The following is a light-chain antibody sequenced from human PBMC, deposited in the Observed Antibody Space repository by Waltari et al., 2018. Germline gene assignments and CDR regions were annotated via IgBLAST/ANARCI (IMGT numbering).Light chain of an antibody. V-gene: IGKV3-15*01. CDR3: QQYSNWPYT. CDR1: QSVPTN. J-gene: IGKJ2*01. Sequence: EIVMTQSPDTLSVAPGERVTPSCRASQSVPTNLAWYQQKPGQPPRLLIYVASTRATGVPARFSGSGSGTEFTLTISSLESEDFAVYYCQQYSNWPYTFGQGTKLEIK. CDR2: VAS.